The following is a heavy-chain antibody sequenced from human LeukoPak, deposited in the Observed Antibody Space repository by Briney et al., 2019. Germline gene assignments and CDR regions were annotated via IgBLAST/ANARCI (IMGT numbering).Heavy chain of an antibody. CDR2: ISSSGSTI. CDR1: GFTFSSYE. Sequence: GGSLRLSCAASGFTFSSYEMNWVRQAPGKGLEWVSYISSSGSTIYYADSVKGRFTISRDNAKNSLYLQMNSLRAEDTAVYYCARTHSRVLLSDYWGQGTLVTVSS. D-gene: IGHD6-13*01. CDR3: ARTHSRVLLSDY. V-gene: IGHV3-48*03. J-gene: IGHJ4*02.